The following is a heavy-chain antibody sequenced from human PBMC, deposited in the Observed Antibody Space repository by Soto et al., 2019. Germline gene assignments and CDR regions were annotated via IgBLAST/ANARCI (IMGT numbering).Heavy chain of an antibody. V-gene: IGHV1-18*04. J-gene: IGHJ4*02. CDR2: ISACNGNT. Sequence: ASVKVSCKASGYTFTSYGISWVRQAPGQGLEWMGWISACNGNTNYAQKLQGRVTMTTDTSTSTAYMELRSLRSDDTAVYYCARWRYCSGGSCSISDYWGQGTLVTVSS. CDR3: ARWRYCSGGSCSISDY. D-gene: IGHD2-15*01. CDR1: GYTFTSYG.